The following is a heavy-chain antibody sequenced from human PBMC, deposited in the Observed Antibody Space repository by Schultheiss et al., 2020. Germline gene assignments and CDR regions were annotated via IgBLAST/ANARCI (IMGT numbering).Heavy chain of an antibody. J-gene: IGHJ6*03. CDR2: INSDGSST. CDR1: GFTFSSYW. D-gene: IGHD4-11*01. CDR3: ARTKTQRTVTTSSYYYYMDV. V-gene: IGHV3-74*01. Sequence: GESLKISCAASGFTFSSYWMHWVRQAPGKGLVWVSRINSDGSSTSYADSVKGRFTISRDNAKNTLYLQMNSLRAEDTAVYYCARTKTQRTVTTSSYYYYMDVWGKGTTVTVSS.